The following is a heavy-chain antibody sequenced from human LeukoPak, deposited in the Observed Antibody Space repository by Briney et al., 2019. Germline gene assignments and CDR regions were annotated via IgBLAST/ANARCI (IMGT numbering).Heavy chain of an antibody. Sequence: ASVKVSCKASGYTFTGYYMHWVRQAPGQGLEWMGWISAYNGNTNYAQKLQGRVTMTTDTSTSTAYMELRSLRSDDTAVYYCARQAGYSSSWYNWFDPWGQGTLVTVSS. V-gene: IGHV1-18*04. CDR1: GYTFTGYY. CDR3: ARQAGYSSSWYNWFDP. CDR2: ISAYNGNT. J-gene: IGHJ5*02. D-gene: IGHD6-13*01.